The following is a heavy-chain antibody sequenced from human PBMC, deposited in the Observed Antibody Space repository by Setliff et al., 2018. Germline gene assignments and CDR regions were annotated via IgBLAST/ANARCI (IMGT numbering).Heavy chain of an antibody. D-gene: IGHD6-19*01. J-gene: IGHJ3*02. CDR3: ARDGVGDPIMLAGIEALDI. Sequence: GGSLRLSCAASGFTFSTYRMHWVRQAPGKGLEWVAVIWGDGGTKYHADSVKGRFTISRDNSKNTLYLQMNSLETEDTAVYYCARDGVGDPIMLAGIEALDIWGHGTTVTVSS. CDR2: IWGDGGTK. CDR1: GFTFSTYR. V-gene: IGHV3-33*08.